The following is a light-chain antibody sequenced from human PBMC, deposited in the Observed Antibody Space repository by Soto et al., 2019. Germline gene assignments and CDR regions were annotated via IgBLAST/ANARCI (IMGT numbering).Light chain of an antibody. Sequence: DIPMTQSPSSLSASVGDRVTITCRASQSINNYVAWYQQKPGKPPKLLIYAASTLQSGVPSRFSGSVSGTDFTLTINSLQPEDVATYSCQKYSSLPVFCPGTKVDIK. CDR2: AAS. CDR1: QSINNY. J-gene: IGKJ3*01. CDR3: QKYSSLPV. V-gene: IGKV1-27*01.